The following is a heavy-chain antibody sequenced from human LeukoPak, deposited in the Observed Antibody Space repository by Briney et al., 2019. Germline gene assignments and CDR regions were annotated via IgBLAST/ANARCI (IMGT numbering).Heavy chain of an antibody. Sequence: GGSLRLSCAVSGFTLNSNAMCWVRQAPGKGLEWVSGISRMGVTPYYADSVKGRFTISRDTSKNTLYLQMNTLRPEDTAVYYCAKEEVPNDYWGQGTLVTVSS. CDR2: ISRMGVTP. J-gene: IGHJ4*02. CDR1: GFTLNSNA. D-gene: IGHD2-2*01. CDR3: AKEEVPNDY. V-gene: IGHV3-23*01.